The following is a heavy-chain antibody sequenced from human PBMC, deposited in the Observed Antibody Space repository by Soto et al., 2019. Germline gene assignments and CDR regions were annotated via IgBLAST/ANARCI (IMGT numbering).Heavy chain of an antibody. D-gene: IGHD6-19*01. J-gene: IGHJ4*02. V-gene: IGHV4-34*01. Sequence: SETLSLTCAVYGGSFSGYYWSWIRQPPGKGLEWIGEINHSGSTNYNPSLKSRVTISVDTSKNQFSLKLSSVTAADTAVYYCARGNIRWLVTRIDYCGQGTLVTVSS. CDR2: INHSGST. CDR3: ARGNIRWLVTRIDY. CDR1: GGSFSGYY.